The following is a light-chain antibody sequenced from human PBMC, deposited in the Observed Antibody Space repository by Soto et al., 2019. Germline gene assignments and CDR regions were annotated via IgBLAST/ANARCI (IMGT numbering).Light chain of an antibody. V-gene: IGKV3-15*01. Sequence: EIILTQSPATLSVFPGERATLSCRASHSVTNNLVWYQQRRGQAPRLVIYNVFTRATGFPARFSGSGSGTEFTLTISSLQSEDFAVYYCQQYKDWPHTFGQGTKVDIK. CDR1: HSVTNN. CDR2: NVF. J-gene: IGKJ1*01. CDR3: QQYKDWPHT.